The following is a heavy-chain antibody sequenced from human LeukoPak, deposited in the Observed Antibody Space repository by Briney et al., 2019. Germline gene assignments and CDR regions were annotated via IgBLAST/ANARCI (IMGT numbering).Heavy chain of an antibody. CDR3: AREPLHGYYYGMGV. CDR2: IYYSGST. V-gene: IGHV4-59*01. Sequence: KPSETLSLTCTVSGGSISSYYWSWIRQPPGKGLEWIGYIYYSGSTNYNPSLKSRVTISVDTSKNQFSLKLSSVTAADTAVYYCAREPLHGYYYGMGVWGQGTTVTVSS. J-gene: IGHJ6*02. CDR1: GGSISSYY.